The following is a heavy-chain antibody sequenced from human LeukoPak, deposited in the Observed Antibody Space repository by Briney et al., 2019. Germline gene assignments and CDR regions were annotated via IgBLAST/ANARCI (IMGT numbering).Heavy chain of an antibody. V-gene: IGHV1-2*02. CDR3: DTSSNYIAAAVLEAFDI. J-gene: IGHJ3*02. Sequence: ASVKVSCKASGYTFTGYYMHWVRQAPGQGLEWMGWINPNSGGTNYAQKFQGRVTMTRDTSISTAYMELSRLRSEDKAAYYCDTSSNYIAAAVLEAFDIWGQGTMVTVSS. CDR1: GYTFTGYY. D-gene: IGHD6-13*01. CDR2: INPNSGGT.